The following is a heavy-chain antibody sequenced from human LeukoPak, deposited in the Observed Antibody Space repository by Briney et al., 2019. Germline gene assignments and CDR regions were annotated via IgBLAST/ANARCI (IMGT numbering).Heavy chain of an antibody. D-gene: IGHD1-26*01. CDR3: VRDLGGRSGH. Sequence: GGSLRLSCAASGFTFSSSWMHWVRQAPEKGLVWVSRINSDGSTTNYADSVKGRSTIFRDNAKNTLYLQMNSLRAEDTAVYYCVRDLGGRSGHWGQGTLVTVSS. CDR2: INSDGSTT. CDR1: GFTFSSSW. V-gene: IGHV3-74*01. J-gene: IGHJ4*02.